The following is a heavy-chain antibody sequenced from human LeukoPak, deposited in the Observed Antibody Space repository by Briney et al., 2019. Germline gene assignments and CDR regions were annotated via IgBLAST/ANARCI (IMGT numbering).Heavy chain of an antibody. Sequence: ASVKVSCKASGYTFTSYYMHWVRQAPGQGLEWMGWINPNSGGTNYAQKFQGRVTMTRDTSISTAYMELSRLRSDDTAVYYCARGYSYGYYFDYWGQGTLVTVSS. V-gene: IGHV1-2*02. CDR3: ARGYSYGYYFDY. CDR1: GYTFTSYY. CDR2: INPNSGGT. D-gene: IGHD5-18*01. J-gene: IGHJ4*02.